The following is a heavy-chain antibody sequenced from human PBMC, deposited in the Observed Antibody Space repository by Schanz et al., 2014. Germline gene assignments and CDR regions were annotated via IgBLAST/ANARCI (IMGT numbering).Heavy chain of an antibody. CDR1: GYSLNELS. D-gene: IGHD6-13*01. Sequence: QVQLVQSAPEVKKPGASVKVSCKVSGYSLNELSMHWVRQAPGRGLEWMGGFHHEDGDTVYAQKFQGRVTMTRDTSTSTVYMELSSLRSEDTAVYYCARDGEAAAGCDYWGQGTLVTVSS. V-gene: IGHV1-24*01. J-gene: IGHJ4*02. CDR3: ARDGEAAAGCDY. CDR2: FHHEDGDT.